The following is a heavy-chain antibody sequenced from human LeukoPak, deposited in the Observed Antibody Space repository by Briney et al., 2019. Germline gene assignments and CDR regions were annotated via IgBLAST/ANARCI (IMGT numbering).Heavy chain of an antibody. J-gene: IGHJ6*02. CDR1: GYTFTSYG. CDR3: ARASLRYFDWLLNYYGMDV. V-gene: IGHV1-18*01. D-gene: IGHD3-9*01. CDR2: ISAYNGNT. Sequence: GASVKVSCKASGYTFTSYGISWVRQAPGQGLEWMGWISAYNGNTNYAQKLQGRVTMTTDTSTSTAYMELRSLRSDDTAVYYCARASLRYFDWLLNYYGMDVWGQGTTVTVSS.